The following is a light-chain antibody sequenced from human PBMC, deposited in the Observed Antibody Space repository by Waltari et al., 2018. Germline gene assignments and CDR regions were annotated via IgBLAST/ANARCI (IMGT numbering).Light chain of an antibody. CDR3: QKYVNLPAT. CDR1: QSGSKY. J-gene: IGKJ1*01. Sequence: EMVLTQSPGTLSLSPGERATLSCRSSQSGSKYLAWYQQRPGQAPRLLIYDASIRATGIPDRFSGSGSGTDFSLTISRLEPEDFAVYYCQKYVNLPATFGQGNKVEIK. CDR2: DAS. V-gene: IGKV3-20*01.